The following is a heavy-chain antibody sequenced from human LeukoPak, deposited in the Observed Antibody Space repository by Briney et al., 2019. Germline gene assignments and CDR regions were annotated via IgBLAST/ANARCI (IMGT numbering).Heavy chain of an antibody. D-gene: IGHD3-10*01. CDR3: ASPGSGSYSQFDY. Sequence: PSETLSLTCTVSGGSISSYYRSWIRQPPGKGLEWIGYIYYSGSTNYNPSLKSRVTISVDTSKNQFSLKLSSVTAADTAVYYCASPGSGSYSQFDYWGQGTLVTVSS. J-gene: IGHJ4*02. CDR2: IYYSGST. CDR1: GGSISSYY. V-gene: IGHV4-59*01.